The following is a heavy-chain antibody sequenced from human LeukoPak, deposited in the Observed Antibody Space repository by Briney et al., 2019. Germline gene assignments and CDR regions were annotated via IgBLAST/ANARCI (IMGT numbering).Heavy chain of an antibody. D-gene: IGHD3-16*01. Sequence: AGGSLRLSCAASGFKFKDAWMSWVRQAPGKGLEWVGRIKKKGDGGTTDYAAPVDGRFTISREDWRNTLYLQMNSLKTDDSAVYYCATDWGSGTHYVRAFDLWGQGAVVTVSS. CDR1: GFKFKDAW. V-gene: IGHV3-15*01. CDR3: ATDWGSGTHYVRAFDL. J-gene: IGHJ3*01. CDR2: IKKKGDGGTT.